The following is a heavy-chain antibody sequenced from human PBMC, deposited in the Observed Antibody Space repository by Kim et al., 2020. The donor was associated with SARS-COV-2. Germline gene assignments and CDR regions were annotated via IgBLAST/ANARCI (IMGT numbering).Heavy chain of an antibody. Sequence: SETLSLTCTVSGGSISSYYWSWIRQHPGKGLAWIGYIYYSGSTNYNPSLKSRVTISVDTTKNHFSLQLSSVTAADTAVYYWARDELGYYDSSGYRLPGAFAIWGQGTMVTVSS. CDR2: IYYSGST. CDR3: ARDELGYYDSSGYRLPGAFAI. J-gene: IGHJ3*02. CDR1: GGSISSYY. V-gene: IGHV4-59*13. D-gene: IGHD3-22*01.